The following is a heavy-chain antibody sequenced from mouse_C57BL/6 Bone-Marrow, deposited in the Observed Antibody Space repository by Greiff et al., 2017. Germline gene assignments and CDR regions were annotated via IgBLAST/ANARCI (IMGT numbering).Heavy chain of an antibody. CDR1: GYTFTDYY. CDR2: INPYNGGT. V-gene: IGHV1-19*01. Sequence: VQLQQSGPVLVKPGASVKMSCKASGYTFTDYYMNWVKQSHGKSLEWIGVINPYNGGTSYNQKFKGKATLTVDKSSSTAYMELNSLTSEDSAVYYCASRLPDWYFDVWGTGTTVTVSS. D-gene: IGHD6-2*01. J-gene: IGHJ1*03. CDR3: ASRLPDWYFDV.